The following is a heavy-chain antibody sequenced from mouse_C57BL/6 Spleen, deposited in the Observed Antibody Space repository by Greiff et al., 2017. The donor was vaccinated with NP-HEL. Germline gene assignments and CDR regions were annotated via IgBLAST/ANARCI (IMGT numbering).Heavy chain of an antibody. J-gene: IGHJ4*01. V-gene: IGHV1-7*01. CDR2: INPSSGYT. CDR3: ARCLMITHAMDY. Sequence: QVHVKQSGAELAKPGASVKLSCKASGYTFTSYWMHWVKQRPGQGLEWIGYINPSSGYTKYNQKFKDKATLTADKSSSTAYMQLSSLTYEDSAVYYCARCLMITHAMDYWGQGTSVTVSS. D-gene: IGHD2-4*01. CDR1: GYTFTSYW.